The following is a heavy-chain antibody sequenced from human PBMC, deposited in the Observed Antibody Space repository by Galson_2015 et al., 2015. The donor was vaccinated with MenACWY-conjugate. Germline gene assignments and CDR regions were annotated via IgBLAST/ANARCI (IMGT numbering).Heavy chain of an antibody. D-gene: IGHD4-17*01. V-gene: IGHV3-48*01. Sequence: FLRLSCAASGFTFSSPGMKRVRQAPGKGLEWVSYISPSATTRYYADSVRGRFTISRDNAENSLYLQMNSLRGEDTAVYYCARVRGATVKTCWFDLCGRGTLVTVSS. CDR1: GFTFSSPG. J-gene: IGHJ5*02. CDR2: ISPSATTR. CDR3: ARVRGATVKTCWFDL.